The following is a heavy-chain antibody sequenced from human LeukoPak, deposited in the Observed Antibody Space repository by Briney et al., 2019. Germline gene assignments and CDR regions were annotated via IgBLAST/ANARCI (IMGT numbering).Heavy chain of an antibody. J-gene: IGHJ4*02. CDR2: IGGSGGTT. D-gene: IGHD6-19*01. CDR1: GFTFTSYA. CDR3: AKAHSSGWYDYFDY. V-gene: IGHV3-23*01. Sequence: VGCLRLSCAASGFTFTSYAMSWVRQAPGKGLEWVSGIGGSGGTTYHADSVKGRFTISRDNSKNTLYLQMNSLRAEDTAVYYCAKAHSSGWYDYFDYWGQGTLVTVS.